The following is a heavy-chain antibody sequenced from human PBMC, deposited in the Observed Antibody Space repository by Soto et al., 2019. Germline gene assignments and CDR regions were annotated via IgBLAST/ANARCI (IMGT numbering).Heavy chain of an antibody. Sequence: QVQLVQSGAEVKKPGASVKVSCKASGYSFTSYDINWVRQATGQGLEWMGWLSPNSGNTDYAQKCQGRVTMTRNTSINTAYMELTSLRSEDTAVYYCARRRGYSYDYWGQGTLVTVSS. V-gene: IGHV1-8*01. D-gene: IGHD5-18*01. J-gene: IGHJ4*02. CDR2: LSPNSGNT. CDR3: ARRRGYSYDY. CDR1: GYSFTSYD.